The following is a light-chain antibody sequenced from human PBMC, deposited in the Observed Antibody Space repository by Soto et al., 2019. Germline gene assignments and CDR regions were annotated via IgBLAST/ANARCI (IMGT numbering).Light chain of an antibody. Sequence: QSVLTQPPSVSGSPGQSVTISCTGTSSDVGSYNRVSWYQQAPGTVPKVMIYEVTNRPSGVPDRFSGSKSGNTASPTISGLQAEDEADYYCCSYRCGNTYIFGTGTKVTVL. CDR1: SSDVGSYNR. CDR2: EVT. V-gene: IGLV2-18*02. CDR3: CSYRCGNTYI. J-gene: IGLJ1*01.